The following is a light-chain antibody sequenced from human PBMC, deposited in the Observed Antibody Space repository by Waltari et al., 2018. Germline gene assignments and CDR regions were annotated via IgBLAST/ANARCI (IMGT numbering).Light chain of an antibody. Sequence: QSVLTQPPPASATPRQRVTIPCSGTYSNVGPNVLNWYQQFPGAAPKLLIYRSDRRPSGVPDRFSASKSGSSASLAISGLRPEDEADYYCASWDDSLSGRWVFGGGTKLTVL. V-gene: IGLV1-47*01. CDR1: YSNVGPNV. J-gene: IGLJ3*02. CDR3: ASWDDSLSGRWV. CDR2: RSD.